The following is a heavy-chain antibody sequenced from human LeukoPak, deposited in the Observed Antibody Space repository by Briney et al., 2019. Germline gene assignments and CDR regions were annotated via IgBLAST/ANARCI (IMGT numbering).Heavy chain of an antibody. V-gene: IGHV3-23*01. J-gene: IGHJ4*02. D-gene: IGHD1-26*01. Sequence: GGSLRLSCAASGFTFSSYGMSWVRQAPGKGLEWVSAISGSGGSTYYADSVKGRFTISRDNSKNTLYLQMNSLRAEDTAVYYCARRRYSGSSQHFDYWGLGTLVTVSS. CDR3: ARRRYSGSSQHFDY. CDR2: ISGSGGST. CDR1: GFTFSSYG.